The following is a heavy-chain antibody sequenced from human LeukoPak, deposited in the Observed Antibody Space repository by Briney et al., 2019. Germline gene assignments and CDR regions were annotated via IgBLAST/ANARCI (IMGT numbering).Heavy chain of an antibody. V-gene: IGHV4-38-2*02. CDR1: GYSISSGYY. CDR2: IYHSGST. Sequence: SETLSLTCTVSGYSISSGYYWGWIRQPPGKGLEWIGSIYHSGSTYYNPSLKSRVTISVDTSKNQFSLKLSSVTAADTAVYYCARAGGGYSYDYWGQGTLITVSS. J-gene: IGHJ4*02. D-gene: IGHD5-18*01. CDR3: ARAGGGYSYDY.